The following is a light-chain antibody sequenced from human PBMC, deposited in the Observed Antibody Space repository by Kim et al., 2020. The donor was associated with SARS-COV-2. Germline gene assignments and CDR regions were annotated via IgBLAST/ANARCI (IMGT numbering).Light chain of an antibody. Sequence: ASGGNRITLTWRARQDIRNDLGWYQQNSGRAPKRLIYGASSLQSGVPSRFSGSGSGTEFPLTISSLQPEDFATYFCLQHNTYPITFGQGTRLEIK. CDR1: QDIRND. CDR3: LQHNTYPIT. CDR2: GAS. V-gene: IGKV1-17*01. J-gene: IGKJ5*01.